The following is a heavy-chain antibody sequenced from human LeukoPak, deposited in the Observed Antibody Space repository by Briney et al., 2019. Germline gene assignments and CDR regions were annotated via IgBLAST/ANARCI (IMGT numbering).Heavy chain of an antibody. CDR3: ARDSRFLEWLFDY. J-gene: IGHJ4*02. CDR1: GYTFTGYY. V-gene: IGHV1-2*02. D-gene: IGHD3-3*01. Sequence: ASVKVSCKASGYTFTGYYMHWVRQAPGQGLEWMGWINPNSGGTNYAQKFQGRVTMTRDTSISTAYTELSRLRSDDTAVYYCARDSRFLEWLFDYWGQGTLVTVSS. CDR2: INPNSGGT.